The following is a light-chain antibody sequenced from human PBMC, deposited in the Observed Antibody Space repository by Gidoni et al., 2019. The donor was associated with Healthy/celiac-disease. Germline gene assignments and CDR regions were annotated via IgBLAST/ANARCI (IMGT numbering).Light chain of an antibody. Sequence: SYELTQPLSVSVARGQTARITCGGNNLGSKNVHWYQQKPGQAPVLVIYRDSTRPSGSPERFSGSNSGNTATLTISRAQAGDEADYYCQVWDSSTADVVFGGGTKLTVL. CDR1: NLGSKN. V-gene: IGLV3-9*01. CDR2: RDS. CDR3: QVWDSSTADVV. J-gene: IGLJ2*01.